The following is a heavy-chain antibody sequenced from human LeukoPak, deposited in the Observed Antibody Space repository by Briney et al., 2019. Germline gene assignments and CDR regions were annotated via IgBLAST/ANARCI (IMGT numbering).Heavy chain of an antibody. CDR2: INHSGST. J-gene: IGHJ4*02. CDR1: GGSISTYY. CDR3: ARVHGDGDYAAFFDY. Sequence: SETLSLTCTVSGGSISTYYWSWIRQPPGKGLEWIGEINHSGSTNYNPSLKSRVTISVDTSKNQFSLKLSSVTAADTAVYYCARVHGDGDYAAFFDYWGQGTLVTVSS. V-gene: IGHV4-34*01. D-gene: IGHD4-17*01.